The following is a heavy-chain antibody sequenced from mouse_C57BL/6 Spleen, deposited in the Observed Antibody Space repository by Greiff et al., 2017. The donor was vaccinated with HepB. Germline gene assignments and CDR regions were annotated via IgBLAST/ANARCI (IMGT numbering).Heavy chain of an antibody. CDR3: ARRPFYGSSPYWYFDV. Sequence: QVQLKQPGTELVKPGASVKLSCKASGYTFTSYWMHWVKQRPGQGLEWIGNINPSNGGTNYNEKFKSKATLTVDKSSSTAYMQLSSLTSEDSAVYYCARRPFYGSSPYWYFDVWGTGTTVTVSS. CDR1: GYTFTSYW. CDR2: INPSNGGT. J-gene: IGHJ1*03. V-gene: IGHV1-53*01. D-gene: IGHD1-1*01.